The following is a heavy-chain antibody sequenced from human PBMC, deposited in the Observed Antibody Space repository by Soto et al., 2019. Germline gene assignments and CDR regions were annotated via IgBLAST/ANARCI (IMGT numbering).Heavy chain of an antibody. V-gene: IGHV4-30-4*01. J-gene: IGHJ6*02. D-gene: IGHD4-17*01. CDR3: ARDRRTVTTYGYYYGMDV. CDR1: GDSISSSDYY. Sequence: PSETLSLTCTVFGDSISSSDYYWSWIRQPPGKGLEWIGYIYYSGSTYYNPSLKSRVTISVATSKNQFSLKLSSVTAADTAVYYCARDRRTVTTYGYYYGMDVWGQGTTVTVSS. CDR2: IYYSGST.